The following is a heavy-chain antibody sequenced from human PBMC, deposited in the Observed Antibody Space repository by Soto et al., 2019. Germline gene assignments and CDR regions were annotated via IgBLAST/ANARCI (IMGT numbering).Heavy chain of an antibody. CDR3: ARGGYDFWSGYHTGYNWFDP. J-gene: IGHJ5*02. V-gene: IGHV4-59*01. D-gene: IGHD3-3*01. CDR2: IYYSGST. CDR1: GGSISSYY. Sequence: SETLSLTCTVSGGSISSYYWSWIRQPPGKGLEWIGYIYYSGSTNYNPSLKSRVTISVDTSKNQFSLKLSSVTAADTAVYYCARGGYDFWSGYHTGYNWFDPWGQGTLVTVSS.